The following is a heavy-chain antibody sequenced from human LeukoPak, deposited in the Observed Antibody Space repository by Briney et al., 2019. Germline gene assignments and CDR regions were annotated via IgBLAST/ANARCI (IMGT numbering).Heavy chain of an antibody. CDR1: GFTFSSYS. J-gene: IGHJ4*02. Sequence: GGSLRLSCAASGFTFSSYSMNWVRQAPGRGLEWVSSISSSSSYIYYADSVKGRFTISRDNAKNSLYLQMNSLRAEDTAVYYCARDRLVTGIDYWGQGTLVTVSS. CDR3: ARDRLVTGIDY. V-gene: IGHV3-21*01. CDR2: ISSSSSYI. D-gene: IGHD6-19*01.